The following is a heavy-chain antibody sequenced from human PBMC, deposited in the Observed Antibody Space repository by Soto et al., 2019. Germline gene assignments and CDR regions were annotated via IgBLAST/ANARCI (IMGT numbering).Heavy chain of an antibody. J-gene: IGHJ5*02. V-gene: IGHV1-2*04. D-gene: IGHD3-22*01. CDR1: GYTFTGYY. CDR2: INPNSGGT. Sequence: ASVKVSCKASGYTFTGYYMHWVRQAPGKGFEWMGWINPNSGGTNYAQKFQGWVTMTRDTSISTAYMELSRLRSDDTAVYYCAREYYYDSSGYRVPFDPWGQGTRVTVSS. CDR3: AREYYYDSSGYRVPFDP.